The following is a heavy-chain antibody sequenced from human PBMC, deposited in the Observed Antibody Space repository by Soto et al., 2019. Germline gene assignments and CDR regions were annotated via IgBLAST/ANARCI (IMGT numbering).Heavy chain of an antibody. CDR3: AKLGRSGQQLVPHFDL. CDR1: GGSISRNY. CDR2: IQNSGST. V-gene: IGHV4-59*01. D-gene: IGHD6-13*01. J-gene: IGHJ2*01. Sequence: QVQLQESGPGLVKPSETLSLTCSVSGGSISRNYWNWIRQPPGKGLEWIGYIQNSGSTNYNPSLKSRVTISVDTSKNQFSLKLNSVTSADTAVYYCAKLGRSGQQLVPHFDLWGRGTLVIVSS.